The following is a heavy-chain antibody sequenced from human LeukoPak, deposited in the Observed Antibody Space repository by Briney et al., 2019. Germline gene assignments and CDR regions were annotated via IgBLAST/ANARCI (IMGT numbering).Heavy chain of an antibody. CDR2: IYYSGST. D-gene: IGHD3-22*01. J-gene: IGHJ5*02. CDR1: GGSISSGGYY. CDR3: ARDMINQYIWFDP. Sequence: SQTLSLTCTVSGGSISSGGYYWSWIRQHPGKGLEWIGYIYYSGSTYYNPSLKSRVTISVDTSKNQFSLKLSSVTAADTAVYYCARDMINQYIWFDPWGQGTLVTVSS. V-gene: IGHV4-31*03.